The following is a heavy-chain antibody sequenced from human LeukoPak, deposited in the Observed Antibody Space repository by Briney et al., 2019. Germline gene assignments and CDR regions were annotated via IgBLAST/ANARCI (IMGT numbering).Heavy chain of an antibody. V-gene: IGHV5-51*01. J-gene: IGHJ4*02. D-gene: IGHD4-17*01. CDR2: IHGADSLT. Sequence: GESLKISCQGSGYSFTNYWIGWVRQMPGKGLEWMGIIHGADSLTMYSPSFQGQVTISADKSVSTAYLQWSGLKPSDTVIYYCAGARNGDYRWDYWGQGTLVTVSS. CDR1: GYSFTNYW. CDR3: AGARNGDYRWDY.